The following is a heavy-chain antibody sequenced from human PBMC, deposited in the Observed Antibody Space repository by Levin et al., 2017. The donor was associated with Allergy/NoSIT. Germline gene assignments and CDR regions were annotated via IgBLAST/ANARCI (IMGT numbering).Heavy chain of an antibody. Sequence: SCAVSGASISSDDHSWNWIRQPPGKGLEWIGYIYHSGTSKYNPSLNSRVTISVDRSMNHFSLNLTSVTAADSAVYYCARDASESSGYFDCWGRGTLVTVAS. CDR2: IYHSGTS. D-gene: IGHD3-22*01. CDR1: GASISSDDHS. J-gene: IGHJ4*02. V-gene: IGHV4-30-2*01. CDR3: ARDASESSGYFDC.